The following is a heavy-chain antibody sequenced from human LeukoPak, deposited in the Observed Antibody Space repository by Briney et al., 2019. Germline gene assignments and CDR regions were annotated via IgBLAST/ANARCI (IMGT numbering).Heavy chain of an antibody. Sequence: SQTLSLTCTVSGGSISSGSYYWSWIRQPAGKGLEWIGRIYTSGSTNYNPSLKSRVTISVDTSKNQFSLKLSSVTAADTAVYYCAREEVRGLIVQIDYWGQGTLVTVSS. CDR2: IYTSGST. V-gene: IGHV4-61*02. CDR1: GGSISSGSYY. J-gene: IGHJ4*02. CDR3: AREEVRGLIVQIDY. D-gene: IGHD3-10*01.